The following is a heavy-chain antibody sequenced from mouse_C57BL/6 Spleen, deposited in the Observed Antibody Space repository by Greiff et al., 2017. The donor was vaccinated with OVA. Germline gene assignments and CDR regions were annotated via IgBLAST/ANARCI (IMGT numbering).Heavy chain of an antibody. CDR1: GYTFTDYE. D-gene: IGHD1-1*01. V-gene: IGHV1-15*01. J-gene: IGHJ3*01. CDR3: TRSYYGSSQAWFAY. Sequence: LQESGAELVRPGASVTLSCKASGYTFTDYEMHWVKQTPVHGLEWIGAIDPETGGTAYNQKFKGKAILTADKSSSTAYMELRSLTSEDSAVYYCTRSYYGSSQAWFAYWGQGTLVTVSA. CDR2: IDPETGGT.